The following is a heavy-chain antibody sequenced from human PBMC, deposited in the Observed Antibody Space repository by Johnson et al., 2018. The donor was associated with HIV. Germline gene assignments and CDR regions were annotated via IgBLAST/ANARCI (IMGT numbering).Heavy chain of an antibody. D-gene: IGHD6-13*01. V-gene: IGHV3-13*01. CDR3: ARGVSMFSSSWLESYAFDI. CDR1: GFTFSNSD. J-gene: IGHJ3*02. Sequence: EKLVESGGGVVQPGGSLTLSCAASGFTFSNSDMHWVRQPTGQGLEWVSGMGTAGDRHYADSVNGRFPVSRENAKNSLHLQMNNLRAGDTAVYYCARGVSMFSSSWLESYAFDIWGQGTMVTVSS. CDR2: MGTAGDR.